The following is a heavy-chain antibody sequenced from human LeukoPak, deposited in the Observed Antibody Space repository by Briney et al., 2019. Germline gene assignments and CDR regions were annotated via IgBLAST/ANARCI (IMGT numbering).Heavy chain of an antibody. J-gene: IGHJ4*02. CDR3: ATEYGDY. V-gene: IGHV1-24*01. CDR1: GYTFTSYY. CDR2: FDPEDGET. D-gene: IGHD2-8*01. Sequence: ASVKVSCKASGYTFTSYYMHWVRQAPGKGLEWMGGFDPEDGETIYAQKFQGRVTMTEDTSTDTAYMELSSLRSEDTAVYYCATEYGDYWGQGTLVTVSS.